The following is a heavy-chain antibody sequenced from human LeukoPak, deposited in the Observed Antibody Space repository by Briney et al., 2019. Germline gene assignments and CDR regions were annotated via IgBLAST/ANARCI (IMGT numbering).Heavy chain of an antibody. CDR1: GYSISSGSF. J-gene: IGHJ4*01. CDR2: IYYTGST. V-gene: IGHV4-38-2*02. D-gene: IGHD1-26*01. Sequence: SETLSLTCTVSGYSISSGSFWGWIRQLPGKGLEWIGSIYYTGSTYYNPSLKSRVTISVDTSKNQFSLKLSSVTAADTAVYYCVRGERSGTHYVVTDYFDYWGHGNLVTVSS. CDR3: VRGERSGTHYVVTDYFDY.